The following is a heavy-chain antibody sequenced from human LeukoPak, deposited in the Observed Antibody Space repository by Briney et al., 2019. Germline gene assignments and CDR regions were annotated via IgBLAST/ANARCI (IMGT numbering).Heavy chain of an antibody. Sequence: GGSLRLSCAVSGFTSGIYAVSWVRQAPGKGLEWVSTISDSGANTYYADSVRGRFTISRDNSKNTLYLQKNSLRADDTAIYYCAKSMTLQWRGFFDLWGRGTHVTVSS. CDR1: GFTSGIYA. D-gene: IGHD6-19*01. J-gene: IGHJ2*01. CDR2: ISDSGANT. CDR3: AKSMTLQWRGFFDL. V-gene: IGHV3-23*01.